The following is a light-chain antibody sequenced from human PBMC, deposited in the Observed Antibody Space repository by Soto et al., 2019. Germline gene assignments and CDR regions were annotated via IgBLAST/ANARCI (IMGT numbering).Light chain of an antibody. J-gene: IGLJ1*01. CDR3: CSYAGSSTYV. CDR1: SSYVGSYNL. V-gene: IGLV2-23*01. CDR2: EGS. Sequence: QSALTQPASVSGSPGQSITISCTGTSSYVGSYNLVSWYQQHPGKAPKLMIYEGSQRPSGVSNRFSSSNAGNTASLTISVLQAEDEADYYCCSYAGSSTYVFGTGTKLTVL.